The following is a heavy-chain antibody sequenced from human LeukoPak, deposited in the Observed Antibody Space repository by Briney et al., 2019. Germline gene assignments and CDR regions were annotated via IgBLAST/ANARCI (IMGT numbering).Heavy chain of an antibody. CDR1: GFTFSSYA. D-gene: IGHD3-9*01. CDR2: ISGSGGST. V-gene: IGHV3-23*01. CDR3: AKDPPYDILTGYSNVFDY. Sequence: GGSLRLSCAAPGFTFSSYAMSWVRQAPGKGLEWVSAISGSGGSTYYADSVKGRFTISRDNSKNTLYLQMNSLRAEDTAVYYCAKDPPYDILTGYSNVFDYWGQGTLVTVSS. J-gene: IGHJ4*02.